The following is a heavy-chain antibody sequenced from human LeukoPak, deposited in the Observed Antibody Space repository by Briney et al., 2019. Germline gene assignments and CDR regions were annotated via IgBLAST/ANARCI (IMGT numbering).Heavy chain of an antibody. Sequence: ASVKVSCKASGYTFTGYYMHWVRQAPGQGLEWMGWINPNSGGTNYAQKFQGRVTITRNTSISTAYMELSSLRSEDTAVYYCARGLTHYDFWSGYPRRYYYYYYHMDVWGKGTTVTVSS. CDR3: ARGLTHYDFWSGYPRRYYYYYYHMDV. CDR2: INPNSGGT. CDR1: GYTFTGYY. V-gene: IGHV1-2*02. D-gene: IGHD3-3*01. J-gene: IGHJ6*03.